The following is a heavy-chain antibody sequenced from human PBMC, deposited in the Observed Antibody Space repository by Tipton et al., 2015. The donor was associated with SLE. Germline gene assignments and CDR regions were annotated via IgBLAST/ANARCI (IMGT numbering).Heavy chain of an antibody. V-gene: IGHV4-34*01. Sequence: TLSLTCAVYGGSFSGYYWSWIRQPPGKGLEWIGEINHSGSTNYNPSLKSRVTISVDTSKNQFSLKLSSVTAADTAVYYCARYRAAGYLDYWGQGTLVTVSS. J-gene: IGHJ4*02. CDR3: ARYRAAGYLDY. CDR1: GGSFSGYY. CDR2: INHSGST. D-gene: IGHD6-13*01.